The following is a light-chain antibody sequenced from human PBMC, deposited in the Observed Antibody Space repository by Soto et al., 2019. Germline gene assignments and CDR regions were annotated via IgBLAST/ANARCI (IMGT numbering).Light chain of an antibody. CDR3: QQTFSHPYT. J-gene: IGKJ2*01. CDR1: QSISNY. CDR2: VAS. Sequence: DIPMTQSLSSLSASVGDTVTITCRASQSISNYLSWYQQKPGKAPKFLIYVASTLQRGVPSRFSGSGSGTDFTLTISSLQPEDVATYYCQQTFSHPYTFGQGTKLEIK. V-gene: IGKV1-39*01.